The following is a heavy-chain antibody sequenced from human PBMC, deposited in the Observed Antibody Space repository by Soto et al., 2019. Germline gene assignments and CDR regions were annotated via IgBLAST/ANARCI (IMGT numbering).Heavy chain of an antibody. J-gene: IGHJ1*01. Sequence: GGSLRLSCAASGFTFSTYAMSWARQAPGKGLEWVSAISFDGAATYYGDSVRGRFTISRGNSKNTLYLQMNSLRAEDTAVYFCARLTASASEFWGQG. CDR2: ISFDGAAT. V-gene: IGHV3-23*01. CDR1: GFTFSTYA. CDR3: ARLTASASEF. D-gene: IGHD5-18*01.